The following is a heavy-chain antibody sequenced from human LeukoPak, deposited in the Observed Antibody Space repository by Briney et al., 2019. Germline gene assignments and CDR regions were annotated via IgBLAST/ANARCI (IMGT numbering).Heavy chain of an antibody. CDR1: GFTFSSYG. CDR2: IRYTGSDK. J-gene: IGHJ4*02. Sequence: GGSLRLSCAASGFTFSSYGMHWVRQAPGKGLEWVAFIRYTGSDKYYADPVKGRFTISRDNSKNTLYLQMNSLRAEDTAVYYCARKVLNYFDYWGQGTLVTVSS. V-gene: IGHV3-30*02. CDR3: ARKVLNYFDY.